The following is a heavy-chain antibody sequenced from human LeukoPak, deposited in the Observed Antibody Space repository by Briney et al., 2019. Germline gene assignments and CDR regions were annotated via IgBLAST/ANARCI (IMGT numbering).Heavy chain of an antibody. V-gene: IGHV1-69*13. CDR3: ARDPTSGDYVWFDP. Sequence: ASVKVSCKASGGTFISYAISWVRQAPGQGLEWMGGIIPIFGTANYAQKFQGRVTITADESTSTAYMELSSLRSEDTAVYYCARDPTSGDYVWFDPWGQGTLVTVSS. D-gene: IGHD4-17*01. CDR2: IIPIFGTA. J-gene: IGHJ5*02. CDR1: GGTFISYA.